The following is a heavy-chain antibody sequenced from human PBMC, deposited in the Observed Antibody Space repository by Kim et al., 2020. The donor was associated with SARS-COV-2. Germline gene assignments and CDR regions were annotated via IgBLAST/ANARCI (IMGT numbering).Heavy chain of an antibody. J-gene: IGHJ4*02. Sequence: SETLSLTCTVSGGSISSGGYYWSWIRQHPGKGLEWIGYIYYSGSTYYNPSLKSRVTISVDTSKNQFSLKLSSVTAADTAVYYCAGSEFGSGGGGSYGGSRVPDFDYWGQGTLVTVSS. CDR3: AGSEFGSGGGGSYGGSRVPDFDY. V-gene: IGHV4-31*03. D-gene: IGHD3-10*01. CDR1: GGSISSGGYY. CDR2: IYYSGST.